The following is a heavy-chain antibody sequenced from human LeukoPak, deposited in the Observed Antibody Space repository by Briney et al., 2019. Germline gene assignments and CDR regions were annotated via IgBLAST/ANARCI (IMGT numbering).Heavy chain of an antibody. D-gene: IGHD2-2*01. V-gene: IGHV1-2*02. CDR1: GYTFTGYY. Sequence: ASVTVSCKASGYTFTGYYMHWVRQAPAQGLEWMGWINPNSGGTNYAQKLQGRVTMTRDTSISTAYMELSRLRSDDTAVYYCARANIVVVPGAMGYWGQGTLVTVSS. CDR3: ARANIVVVPGAMGY. CDR2: INPNSGGT. J-gene: IGHJ4*02.